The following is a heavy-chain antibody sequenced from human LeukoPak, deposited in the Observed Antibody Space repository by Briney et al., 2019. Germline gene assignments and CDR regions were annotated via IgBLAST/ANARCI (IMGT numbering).Heavy chain of an antibody. D-gene: IGHD2-2*02. CDR2: IYHSGST. CDR1: GYSISSGYY. V-gene: IGHV4-38-2*02. Sequence: SETLSLTCTVSGYSISSGYYWGWIRQPPGKGLEWIGSIYHSGSTYYNPSLKSRVTISVDTSKNQFSLKLSSVTAADTAVYYCARVPIIVVPAAIFSWFDPWGQGTLVTVSS. J-gene: IGHJ5*02. CDR3: ARVPIIVVPAAIFSWFDP.